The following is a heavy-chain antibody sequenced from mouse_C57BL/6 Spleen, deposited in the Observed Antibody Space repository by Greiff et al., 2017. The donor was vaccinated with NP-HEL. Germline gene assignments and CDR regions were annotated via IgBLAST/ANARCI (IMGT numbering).Heavy chain of an antibody. D-gene: IGHD2-4*01. CDR2: SYPRSGNT. V-gene: IGHV1-81*01. Sequence: VQLQQSGAELARPGASVKLSCKASGYTFTSYGISWVKQRTGQGLEWIGESYPRSGNTYYNEKFKGKATLTADKSSSTAYMELRSLTSEDSAVYFCARTLDYDGYYYAMDYWGQGTSVTVSS. CDR3: ARTLDYDGYYYAMDY. J-gene: IGHJ4*01. CDR1: GYTFTSYG.